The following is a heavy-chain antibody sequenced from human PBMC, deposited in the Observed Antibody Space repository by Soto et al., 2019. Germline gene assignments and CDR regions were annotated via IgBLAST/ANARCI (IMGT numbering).Heavy chain of an antibody. J-gene: IGHJ4*02. CDR1: SFSISSGYY. D-gene: IGHD6-19*01. V-gene: IGHV4-38-2*01. CDR2: VTHSGTA. Sequence: SETLSLTCAVSSFSISSGYYWGWVRQPPGKGLEWIGYVTHSGTAYSIPSLNGRLTLSVDSSQTQFSLKLTSVTAADSAFYYCARIHWAQSSLDYWGRGILVTVSS. CDR3: ARIHWAQSSLDY.